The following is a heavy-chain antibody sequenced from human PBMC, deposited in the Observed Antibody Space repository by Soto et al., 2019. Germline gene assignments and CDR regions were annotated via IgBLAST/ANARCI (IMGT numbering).Heavy chain of an antibody. V-gene: IGHV4-31*03. J-gene: IGHJ5*02. CDR2: IYYSGST. CDR3: ALRVRTMSSNWFDP. D-gene: IGHD3-10*01. CDR1: GGSISSGGYY. Sequence: QVQLQESGPGLVKPSQTLSLTCTVSGGSISSGGYYWSWIRQHPGKGLEGVGYIYYSGSTYYNPSLKSRVTISVDTSKNQFSLKLSSVTAADTAVYYCALRVRTMSSNWFDPWGQGTLVTVSS.